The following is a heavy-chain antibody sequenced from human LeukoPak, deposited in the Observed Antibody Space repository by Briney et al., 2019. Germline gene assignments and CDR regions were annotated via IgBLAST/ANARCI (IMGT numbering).Heavy chain of an antibody. CDR2: IYYSGST. CDR3: ARAQFYYYGMDV. D-gene: IGHD5-24*01. V-gene: IGHV4-59*02. J-gene: IGHJ6*02. Sequence: SETLSLTCTVSGGSVSSYYWSWIRQPPGKGLEWIGYIYYSGSTNYNPSLKSRVTISVDTSKNQFSLKLSSVTAADTAVYYCARAQFYYYGMDVWGQGTTVTVSS. CDR1: GGSVSSYY.